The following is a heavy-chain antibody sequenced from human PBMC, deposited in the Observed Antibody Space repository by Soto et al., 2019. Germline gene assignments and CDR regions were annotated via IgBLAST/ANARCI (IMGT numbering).Heavy chain of an antibody. V-gene: IGHV1-69*06. CDR1: GGTFSSYA. CDR3: AGALENPYFYYGLNV. CDR2: IIPIFGTA. Sequence: SVKVSCKASGGTFSSYAISWVRQAPGQGLEWMGGIIPIFGTANYAQKFQGRVTITADKSTSTAYMELSSLRSEDTAVYYCAGALENPYFYYGLNVWGQGTTVTVSS. D-gene: IGHD1-1*01. J-gene: IGHJ6*02.